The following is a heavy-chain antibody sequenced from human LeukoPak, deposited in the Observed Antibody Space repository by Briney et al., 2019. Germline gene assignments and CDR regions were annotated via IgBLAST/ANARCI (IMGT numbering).Heavy chain of an antibody. Sequence: PGGSLRLSCAASGFTFSSYAMHWVRQAPGKGLEWVSSISSSSSYIYYADSVKGRFTIPRDNAKNSLYLQMNSLRAEDTAVYYCARGRYCSGGSCYNDYWGQGTLVTVSS. V-gene: IGHV3-21*01. CDR3: ARGRYCSGGSCYNDY. CDR2: ISSSSSYI. J-gene: IGHJ4*02. D-gene: IGHD2-15*01. CDR1: GFTFSSYA.